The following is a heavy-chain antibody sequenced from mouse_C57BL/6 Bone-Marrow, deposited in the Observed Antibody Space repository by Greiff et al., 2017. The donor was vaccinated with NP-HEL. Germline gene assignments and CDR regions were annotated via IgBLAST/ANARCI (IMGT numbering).Heavy chain of an antibody. CDR1: GYTFTTYP. V-gene: IGHV1-47*01. CDR2: FHPYNDDT. CDR3: ARGGLWHWYFDV. J-gene: IGHJ1*03. Sequence: QVQLKESGAELVKPGASVKMSCKASGYTFTTYPIEWMKQNHGKSLEWIGNFHPYNDDTKYNEKFKGKATLTVEKSSSTVYLELSRLTSDDSAVYYCARGGLWHWYFDVWGTGTTVTVSS. D-gene: IGHD1-1*02.